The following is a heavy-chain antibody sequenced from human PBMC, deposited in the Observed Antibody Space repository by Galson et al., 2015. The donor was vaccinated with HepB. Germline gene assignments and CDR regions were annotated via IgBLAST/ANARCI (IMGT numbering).Heavy chain of an antibody. CDR1: GFTFSSYG. CDR2: IWYDGSNK. Sequence: SLRLSCAASGFTFSSYGMHWVRQAPGQGLEWVAVIWYDGSNKYYADSVKGRFTISRDNSKNTLYLQMNSLRAEDTAVYYCARDHVGWAGYYYYYGMDVWGQGTTVAVSS. J-gene: IGHJ6*02. CDR3: ARDHVGWAGYYYYYGMDV. V-gene: IGHV3-33*01. D-gene: IGHD6-19*01.